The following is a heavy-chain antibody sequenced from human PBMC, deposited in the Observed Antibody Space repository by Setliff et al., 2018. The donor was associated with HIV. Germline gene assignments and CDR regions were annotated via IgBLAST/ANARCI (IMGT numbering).Heavy chain of an antibody. CDR3: VRDDNYFDTTGYYPYFDY. CDR2: IAGHNGDT. CDR1: GYTFISFG. J-gene: IGHJ4*02. D-gene: IGHD3-22*01. Sequence: ASVKVSCKTSGYTFISFGISWVRQAPGQGLEWMGWIAGHNGDTKYDQMLQGRVTVAADVSTSTVYMELRSLRSDDTAMYYCVRDDNYFDTTGYYPYFDYWGQGTQVTVSS. V-gene: IGHV1-18*01.